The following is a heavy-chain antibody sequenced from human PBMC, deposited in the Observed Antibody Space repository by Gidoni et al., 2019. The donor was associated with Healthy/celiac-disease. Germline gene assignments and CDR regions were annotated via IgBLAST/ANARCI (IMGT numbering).Heavy chain of an antibody. CDR3: AKGYVGGVRVVIAIYYFDY. CDR1: GFTFSSYA. D-gene: IGHD2-21*01. Sequence: EVQLLESGGGLVQPGGYLRLSCAASGFTFSSYAISWVRQAPGKGLVWVSAISGSGGSTYYADSVKGRFTISRDNSKNTLYLQMNSLRAEDTAVYYCAKGYVGGVRVVIAIYYFDYWGQGTLVTVSS. CDR2: ISGSGGST. V-gene: IGHV3-23*01. J-gene: IGHJ4*02.